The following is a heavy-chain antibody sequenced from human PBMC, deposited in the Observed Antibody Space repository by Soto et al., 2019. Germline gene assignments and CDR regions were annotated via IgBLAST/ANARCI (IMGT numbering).Heavy chain of an antibody. V-gene: IGHV4-38-2*02. CDR3: ARDDNCFDP. CDR2: IYHSGST. J-gene: IGHJ5*02. Sequence: SETLSLTCAVSGYSIGSGYYWAWIRQPPGKGLEWIGSIYHSGSTSYNPSLKNRVTISIDTSKNQFSLKLTSVTAADTAVYYCARDDNCFDPCGPGTLVTVSS. CDR1: GYSIGSGYY.